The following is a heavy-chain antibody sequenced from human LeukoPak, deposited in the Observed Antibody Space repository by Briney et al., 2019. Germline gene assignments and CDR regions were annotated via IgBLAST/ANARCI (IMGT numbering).Heavy chain of an antibody. V-gene: IGHV3-7*01. CDR1: GFTFCSYA. CDR3: ARSNSFDY. Sequence: GGSLRLSCAASGFTFCSYAMYWVRQAPGKGLEWVAHIKYDGSEKSYVDSVKGRFTISRDNAKNSLYLQRSSLRAEDTAVYYCARSNSFDYWGHGTLVTVSS. CDR2: IKYDGSEK. J-gene: IGHJ4*01. D-gene: IGHD3-10*01.